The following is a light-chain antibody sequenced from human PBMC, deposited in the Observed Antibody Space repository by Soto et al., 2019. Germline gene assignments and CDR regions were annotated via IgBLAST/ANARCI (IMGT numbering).Light chain of an antibody. CDR1: NSDVGTYNY. J-gene: IGLJ2*01. V-gene: IGLV2-14*01. Sequence: QAVLTQPASVSGYPGQSITISCTGTNSDVGTYNYVSWYQQHPGKAPKFVVYEVSDRPSGVSDRFSGSKSGNTASLTISGLQAEDEAYYYCSSYTTSSTLVFGGGTKLTVL. CDR2: EVS. CDR3: SSYTTSSTLV.